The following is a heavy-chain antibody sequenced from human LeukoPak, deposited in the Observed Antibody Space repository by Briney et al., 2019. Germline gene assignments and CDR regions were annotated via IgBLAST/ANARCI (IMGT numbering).Heavy chain of an antibody. J-gene: IGHJ4*02. CDR3: ARDRYDSSGYYYRDPYYFDY. D-gene: IGHD3-22*01. CDR1: GFTFSSYS. V-gene: IGHV3-21*01. CDR2: ISSSSSYI. Sequence: GGSLRLSCAASGFTFSSYSMNWVRQAPGKGLEWVSSISSSSSYIYYADSVKDRFTISRDNAKNSLYLQMNSLRAEDTAVYYCARDRYDSSGYYYRDPYYFDYWGQGTLVTVSS.